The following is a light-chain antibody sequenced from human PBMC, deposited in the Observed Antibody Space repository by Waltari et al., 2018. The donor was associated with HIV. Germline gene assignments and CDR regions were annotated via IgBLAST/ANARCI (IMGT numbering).Light chain of an antibody. CDR3: QQYDNWPWT. V-gene: IGKV3-15*01. Sequence: EIVMTQSPATLSVSPGERATLSCRASQSIDNNLAWYQQKPGQAPRLLIYGASTRATGIPASFSGSGSGTDLTLSISSLQSEDFAVYYCQQYDNWPWTFGQGTRVDLK. CDR1: QSIDNN. J-gene: IGKJ1*01. CDR2: GAS.